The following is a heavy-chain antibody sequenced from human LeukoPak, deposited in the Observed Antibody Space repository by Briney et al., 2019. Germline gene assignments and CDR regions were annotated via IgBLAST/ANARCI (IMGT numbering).Heavy chain of an antibody. CDR1: GFTFSSYG. V-gene: IGHV3-30*02. Sequence: GGSLRLSCAASGFTFSSYGMHWVRQAPGKGLEWVAFIQYDGSNKYYADSVKGRFTISRDNSKNTLYPQMNSLRAEDTAVYYCAKSTRLEPHFGYWGQGTLVTVSS. CDR3: AKSTRLEPHFGY. D-gene: IGHD1-14*01. J-gene: IGHJ4*02. CDR2: IQYDGSNK.